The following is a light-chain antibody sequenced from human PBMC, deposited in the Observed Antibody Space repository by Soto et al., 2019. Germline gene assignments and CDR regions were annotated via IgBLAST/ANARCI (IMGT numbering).Light chain of an antibody. V-gene: IGKV1-17*01. CDR2: AAS. CDR1: QGISND. CDR3: LQHNSYPLS. Sequence: DIQMTQSPSSLSASLGERATITCRASQGISNDLGWYQQKPGKAPKRLIYAASSLPSGVPSRFSGSGSGTEFTLTISSLQPEDFATYYCLQHNSYPLSFGGGTKVDIK. J-gene: IGKJ4*01.